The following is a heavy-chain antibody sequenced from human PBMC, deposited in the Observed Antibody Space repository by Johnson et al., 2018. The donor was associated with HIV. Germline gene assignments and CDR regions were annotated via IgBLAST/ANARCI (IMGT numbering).Heavy chain of an antibody. CDR3: ARDVIKVIAARDDAFDI. V-gene: IGHV3-11*04. CDR1: GFTFSDYY. D-gene: IGHD6-6*01. Sequence: VQLVESGGGLVQPGGSLRLSCAASGFTFSDYYMSWIRQAPGKGLEGVSYISSSGSTIYYADSVKGRFAIPRDNAKNSLYLQMNSLRAEDTAVYYCARDVIKVIAARDDAFDIWGQGTMVTVSS. CDR2: ISSSGSTI. J-gene: IGHJ3*02.